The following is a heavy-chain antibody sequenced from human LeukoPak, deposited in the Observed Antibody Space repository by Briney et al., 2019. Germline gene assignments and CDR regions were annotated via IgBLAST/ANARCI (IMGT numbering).Heavy chain of an antibody. D-gene: IGHD3-10*01. CDR3: AKDQRYYGSGTPGWFDP. J-gene: IGHJ5*02. CDR2: ISGSGGST. CDR1: GFTFSGYA. V-gene: IGHV3-23*01. Sequence: QPGGSLRFSLEASGFTFSGYAMSWVGQAPGKGLDGFSAISGSGGSTYYADSVKGRFTISRDNSKNTLYLQMNSLRAEDTAVYYCAKDQRYYGSGTPGWFDPWGQGTLVTVSS.